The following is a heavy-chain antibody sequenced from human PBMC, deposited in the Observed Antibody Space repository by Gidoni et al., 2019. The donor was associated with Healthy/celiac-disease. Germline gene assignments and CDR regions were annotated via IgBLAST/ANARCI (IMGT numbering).Heavy chain of an antibody. D-gene: IGHD3-22*01. J-gene: IGHJ3*02. Sequence: QVQLVESGGGVVQPGRSLRLSCAASGFTFSSYAMHWVRQAPGKGLEWVAVISYDGSNKYYADSVKGRFTISRDNSKNTLYLQMNSLRAEDTAVYYCAMDSSGYNAFDIWGQGTMVTVSS. V-gene: IGHV3-30*01. CDR1: GFTFSSYA. CDR3: AMDSSGYNAFDI. CDR2: ISYDGSNK.